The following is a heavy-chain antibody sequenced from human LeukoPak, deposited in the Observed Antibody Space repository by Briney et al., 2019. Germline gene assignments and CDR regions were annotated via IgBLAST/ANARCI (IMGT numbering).Heavy chain of an antibody. J-gene: IGHJ4*02. CDR1: GFTFSSYS. CDR3: AREPPAYYDILTGYYDYFDY. D-gene: IGHD3-9*01. CDR2: ISSSSSYI. Sequence: GGSLRLSCAASGFTFSSYSMNWVRQAPGKGLEWVSSISSSSSYIYYADSVKGRFTISRDNAKNSLYLQMNSLRAEDTAVYYCAREPPAYYDILTGYYDYFDYWGQGTLVTVTS. V-gene: IGHV3-21*01.